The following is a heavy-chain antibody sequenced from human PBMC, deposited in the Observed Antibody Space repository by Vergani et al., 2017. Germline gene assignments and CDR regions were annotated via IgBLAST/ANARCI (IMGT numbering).Heavy chain of an antibody. CDR2: INPNSGGT. Sequence: QVQLVQSGAEVKKPGASVKVSCKASGYTFTGYYMHWVRQAPGQGLEWRGWINPNSGGTNYAQKFQGRVTTTRDTSISTAYMELSRLRSDDTAVYYCARARRQWLETTQHFDYGGQGTLVTVSS. D-gene: IGHD6-19*01. V-gene: IGHV1-2*02. CDR3: ARARRQWLETTQHFDY. CDR1: GYTFTGYY. J-gene: IGHJ4*02.